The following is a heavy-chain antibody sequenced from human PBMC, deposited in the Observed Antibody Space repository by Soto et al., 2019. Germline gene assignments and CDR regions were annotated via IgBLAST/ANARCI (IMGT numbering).Heavy chain of an antibody. J-gene: IGHJ4*02. CDR2: ISYDGSNK. CDR1: GFTFSSYA. Sequence: GGSLRLSCAASGFTFSSYAMHWVRQAPGKGLEWVAVISYDGSNKYYADSVKGRFTISRDNSKNTLYLQMNSLRAEDTAVYYCARALALQGSDIDDWGQGTLVTVSS. D-gene: IGHD1-1*01. V-gene: IGHV3-30-3*01. CDR3: ARALALQGSDIDD.